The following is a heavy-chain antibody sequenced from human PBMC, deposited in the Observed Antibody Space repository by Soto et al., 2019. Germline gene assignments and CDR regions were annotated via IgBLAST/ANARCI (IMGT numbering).Heavy chain of an antibody. D-gene: IGHD3-16*01. J-gene: IGHJ6*02. CDR3: VFVDVYVTPSPQDV. Sequence: QVQLVQSGAEVKNPGASGKVSCKTSGYVFTSYGIWWARQAPGQGLEWMGWINTYNGNTNYAQNLQGRVTLTTDTSTSTAYMELRSLRSNDTAIYYCVFVDVYVTPSPQDVWGQGTTVNVSS. CDR1: GYVFTSYG. V-gene: IGHV1-18*01. CDR2: INTYNGNT.